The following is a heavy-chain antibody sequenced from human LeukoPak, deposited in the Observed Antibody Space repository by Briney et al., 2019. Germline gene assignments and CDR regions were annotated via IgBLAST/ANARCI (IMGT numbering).Heavy chain of an antibody. V-gene: IGHV3-23*01. D-gene: IGHD1-26*01. J-gene: IGHJ4*02. CDR1: GFTFSSYA. CDR3: AKSQDGGRLYHFDY. Sequence: SGGSLRLSCAASGFTFSSYAMSWVRQAPGKGLEWVSVISGSGGSTYSADSVKGRFTISRDNSENTLYLQMNSLRAEDTAVYFCAKSQDGGRLYHFDYWGQGTLVTVSS. CDR2: ISGSGGST.